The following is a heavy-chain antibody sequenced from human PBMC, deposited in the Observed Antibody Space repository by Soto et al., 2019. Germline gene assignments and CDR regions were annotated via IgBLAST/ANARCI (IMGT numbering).Heavy chain of an antibody. CDR1: GFTFSSYA. Sequence: PGGSLRLSCAASGFTFSSYAMHWVRQAPGKGLEWVAVISYDGSNKYYADSVKGRFTISRDNSKNTLYLQMNSLRAEDTAVYYCARGGPAHYDYVWGSYRLDAFDIWGQGTMVTVSS. CDR3: ARGGPAHYDYVWGSYRLDAFDI. D-gene: IGHD3-16*02. CDR2: ISYDGSNK. V-gene: IGHV3-30-3*01. J-gene: IGHJ3*02.